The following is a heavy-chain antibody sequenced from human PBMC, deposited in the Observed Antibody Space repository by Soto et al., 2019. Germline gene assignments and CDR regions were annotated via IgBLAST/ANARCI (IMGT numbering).Heavy chain of an antibody. J-gene: IGHJ6*02. V-gene: IGHV4-31*03. Sequence: QVQLQESGPGLVKPSQTLSLTCTVSGGSISSGGYYWSWIRQHPGKGLEWIGYIYYSGSTYYNPSHKTRVTIAVDTSKNQFSLKLSSVTAADTAVYYCARGGRRSPGMDVWGQGTTVTVSS. CDR1: GGSISSGGYY. CDR3: ARGGRRSPGMDV. CDR2: IYYSGST.